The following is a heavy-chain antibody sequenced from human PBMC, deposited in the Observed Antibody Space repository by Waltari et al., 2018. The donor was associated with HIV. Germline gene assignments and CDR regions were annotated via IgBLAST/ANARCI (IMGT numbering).Heavy chain of an antibody. J-gene: IGHJ4*02. CDR3: ARDRHYDILTGSYFDY. CDR1: GFTLSSYW. Sequence: EVQLVESGGGLVQPGGSLRLSCAASGFTLSSYWMSWVRQAPGKGVGWGANIKQEGSEKYYVDSVKGRFTISRDNAKNSLYLQMNSLRAEDTAVYYCARDRHYDILTGSYFDYWGQGTLVTVSS. V-gene: IGHV3-7*01. D-gene: IGHD3-9*01. CDR2: IKQEGSEK.